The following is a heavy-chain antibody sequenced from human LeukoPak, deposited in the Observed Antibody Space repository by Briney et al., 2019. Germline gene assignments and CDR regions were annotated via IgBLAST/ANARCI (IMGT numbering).Heavy chain of an antibody. CDR2: IWYDGSNK. CDR1: GFTFSSYG. CDR3: ARDLYCSGGSCYYYGMDV. J-gene: IGHJ6*02. D-gene: IGHD2-15*01. Sequence: GGSLRLSCAASGFTFSSYGMHWVRQAPVKGLEWVSVIWYDGSNKYYADSVKGRFTISRDNSKNTLYLQMNSLRAEDTAVYYCARDLYCSGGSCYYYGMDVWGQGTTVTVSS. V-gene: IGHV3-33*01.